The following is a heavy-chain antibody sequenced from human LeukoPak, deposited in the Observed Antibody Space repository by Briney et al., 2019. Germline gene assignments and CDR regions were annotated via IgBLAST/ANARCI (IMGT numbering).Heavy chain of an antibody. D-gene: IGHD6-13*01. J-gene: IGHJ4*02. CDR2: ISGSGGST. CDR3: AKSRYSSSWWTPTFDY. CDR1: GFTFSSYA. Sequence: QPGGSVRLSCAASGFTFSSYAMSWVGPAPGKGLEWVSAISGSGGSTYYADSVKGRFTISRDNSTNTLYLQLNSRRAQDRAVYFCAKSRYSSSWWTPTFDYWGQGTLVTVSS. V-gene: IGHV3-23*01.